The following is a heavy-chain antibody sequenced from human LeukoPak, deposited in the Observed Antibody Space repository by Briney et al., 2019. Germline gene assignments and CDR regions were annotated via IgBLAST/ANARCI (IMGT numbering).Heavy chain of an antibody. J-gene: IGHJ4*02. Sequence: SETLSLTCADYGGSFSGYYWSWIRQTPGKGLEWIGEINHSGSTNYNPSLKSRVTISVDTSKNQFSLKLGSVTAADTAVYYCARGALRWEAAWIYWGQGTLVTVSS. CDR1: GGSFSGYY. V-gene: IGHV4-34*01. CDR2: INHSGST. D-gene: IGHD5-12*01. CDR3: ARGALRWEAAWIY.